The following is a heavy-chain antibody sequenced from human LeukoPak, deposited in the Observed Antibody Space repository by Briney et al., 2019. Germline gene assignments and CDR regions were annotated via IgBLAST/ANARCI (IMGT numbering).Heavy chain of an antibody. CDR2: TNHSGST. V-gene: IGHV4-34*01. CDR3: ARGGFYDFWSGYYSPHWFDP. Sequence: SETLSLTCAVYGGSFSGYYWSWIRQPPGKGLEWIGETNHSGSTNYNPSLKSRVTISVDTSKNQFSLKLSSVTAADTAVYYCARGGFYDFWSGYYSPHWFDPWGQGTLVTVSS. J-gene: IGHJ5*02. CDR1: GGSFSGYY. D-gene: IGHD3-3*01.